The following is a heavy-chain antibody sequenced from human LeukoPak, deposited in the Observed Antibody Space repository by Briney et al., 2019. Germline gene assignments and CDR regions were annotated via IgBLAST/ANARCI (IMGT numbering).Heavy chain of an antibody. CDR3: AYTMITGAFDI. Sequence: GESLKISCEGSGYSFTSYWIAWVRQMPGKGLEWMGIIFPGDSDTRYSPSFQGQVTISVDKSISTAYLQWSGLKASDTAMYYCAYTMITGAFDIWGQGTMVTVSS. D-gene: IGHD3-16*01. V-gene: IGHV5-51*01. J-gene: IGHJ3*02. CDR1: GYSFTSYW. CDR2: IFPGDSDT.